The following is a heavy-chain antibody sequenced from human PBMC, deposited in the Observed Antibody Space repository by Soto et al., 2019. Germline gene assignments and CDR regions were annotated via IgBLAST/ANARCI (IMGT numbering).Heavy chain of an antibody. Sequence: SVKVSCKASGGTFSSYAISWVRQAPEQGLEWMGGIIPIFGTANYAQKFQGRVTITADESTSTAYMELSSLRSEDTAVYYCASAEGSIAARHAYYYYYYGMDVWGQGTTVTVSS. D-gene: IGHD6-6*01. J-gene: IGHJ6*02. CDR3: ASAEGSIAARHAYYYYYYGMDV. CDR2: IIPIFGTA. V-gene: IGHV1-69*13. CDR1: GGTFSSYA.